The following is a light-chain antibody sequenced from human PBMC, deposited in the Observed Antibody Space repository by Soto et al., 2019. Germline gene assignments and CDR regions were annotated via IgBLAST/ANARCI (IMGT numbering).Light chain of an antibody. CDR2: GAS. CDR1: QNIISNY. V-gene: IGKV3-20*01. CDR3: QQYGSSPYT. Sequence: EIVLTQSPGTLSLSPGERATLSCRASQNIISNYLAWYQQKPGQAPRLLIYGASSRATGIPDRFSGSGSGTDFTLTISRLEPEDFAVYYCQQYGSSPYTFCQGTKLEIK. J-gene: IGKJ2*01.